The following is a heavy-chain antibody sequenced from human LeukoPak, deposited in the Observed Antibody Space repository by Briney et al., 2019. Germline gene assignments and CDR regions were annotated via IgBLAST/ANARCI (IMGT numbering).Heavy chain of an antibody. CDR3: AREFGSSTKAWFDP. D-gene: IGHD2-2*01. V-gene: IGHV4-59*11. CDR2: ITNSGTT. J-gene: IGHJ5*01. CDR1: GESISSHY. Sequence: TSETLSLTCNVSGESISSHYWSWTRQSPGKGLGWIGYITNSGTTKFNPSLKSRVTISRDTSMNQISLRLSSVTAADTAVYYCAREFGSSTKAWFDPWGQGTLVTVSS.